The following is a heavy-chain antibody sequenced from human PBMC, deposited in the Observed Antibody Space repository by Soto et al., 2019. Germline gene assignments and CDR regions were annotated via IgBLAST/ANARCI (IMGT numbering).Heavy chain of an antibody. CDR1: GGTFSSYT. D-gene: IGHD2-21*02. Sequence: GASVKVSCKASGGTFSSYTISWVRQAPGQGLEWMGRIIPILGIANYAQKFQGRVTITADKSTSTAYMELSSLRSEDTAVYYCAAELYSGGACCHFDYWGQGALVTVSS. CDR2: IIPILGIA. CDR3: AAELYSGGACCHFDY. J-gene: IGHJ4*02. V-gene: IGHV1-69*02.